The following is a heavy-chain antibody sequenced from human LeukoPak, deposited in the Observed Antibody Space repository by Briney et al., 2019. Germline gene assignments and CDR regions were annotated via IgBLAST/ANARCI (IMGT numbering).Heavy chain of an antibody. CDR3: SRADRLGAALFDRFDY. V-gene: IGHV3-21*01. Sequence: GGSLRLSCAASGFTFSTYNMNWVCQAPGKGLEWVSSISTSSIYIYYADSVKGRFTISRDNAKNSLYLQMNTLRAEDTAVYYCSRADRLGAALFDRFDYWGQGTLVTVSS. CDR2: ISTSSIYI. J-gene: IGHJ4*02. CDR1: GFTFSTYN. D-gene: IGHD3-10*02.